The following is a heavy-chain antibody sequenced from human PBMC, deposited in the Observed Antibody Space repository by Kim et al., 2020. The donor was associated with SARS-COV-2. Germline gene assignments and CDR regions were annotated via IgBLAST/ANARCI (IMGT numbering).Heavy chain of an antibody. V-gene: IGHV1-8*01. CDR3: ARRIAAAGTPIGY. D-gene: IGHD6-13*01. J-gene: IGHJ4*02. Sequence: YEEKVPGRVTMTRNTSITTAYMELSSLRSEDTAVYYCARRIAAAGTPIGYWGQGTLVTVSS.